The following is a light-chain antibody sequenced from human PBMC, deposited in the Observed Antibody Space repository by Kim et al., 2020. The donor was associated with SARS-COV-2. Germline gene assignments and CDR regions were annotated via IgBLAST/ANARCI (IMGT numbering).Light chain of an antibody. CDR3: QQYGSSPT. J-gene: IGKJ2*01. V-gene: IGKV3-20*01. CDR1: QSVSSSY. CDR2: GAS. Sequence: EIVLTQSPGTLSLSPGERATLSCRASQSVSSSYLAWYQQKPGQAPRLLIYGASSRATGIPDRFSGSGSGTDFTLTISRLEPEDLAVYYCQQYGSSPTFGQGTKLEI.